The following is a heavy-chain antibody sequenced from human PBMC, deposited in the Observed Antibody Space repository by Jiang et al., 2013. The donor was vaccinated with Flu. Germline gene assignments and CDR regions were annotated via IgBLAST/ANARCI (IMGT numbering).Heavy chain of an antibody. J-gene: IGHJ4*02. CDR3: ARDVWQLGFDY. V-gene: IGHV7-4-1*02. CDR2: INTNTGNP. D-gene: IGHD6-13*01. Sequence: QSGSELKKPGASVKVSCKASGYPFTSYAINWVRQAPGQGLEWMGWINTNTGNPTYAQGFTGRFVFSLDTSVSTASLQISSLKAEDTAVYFCARDVWQLGFDYWGQGTLVTVSS. CDR1: GYPFTSYA.